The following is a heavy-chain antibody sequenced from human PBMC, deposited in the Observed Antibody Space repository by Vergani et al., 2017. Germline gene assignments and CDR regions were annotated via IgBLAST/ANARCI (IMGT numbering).Heavy chain of an antibody. Sequence: QVQLVQSWAEVKKPGSSVKVSCKASGGTFSSYAISWVRQAPGQGLEWMGGIIPIFGTANYAQKFQGRVTITADESTSTAYMELSSLRSEDTAVYYCARGYRDYDFWSGYYLFDYWGQGTLVTVSS. J-gene: IGHJ4*02. V-gene: IGHV1-69*01. CDR3: ARGYRDYDFWSGYYLFDY. D-gene: IGHD3-3*01. CDR1: GGTFSSYA. CDR2: IIPIFGTA.